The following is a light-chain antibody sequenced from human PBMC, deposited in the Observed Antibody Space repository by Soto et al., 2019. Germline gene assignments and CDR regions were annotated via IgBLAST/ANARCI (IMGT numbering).Light chain of an antibody. V-gene: IGKV1-5*03. CDR1: QSISFW. CDR2: KAS. J-gene: IGKJ1*01. Sequence: DIPMTQSPSTLSASVGDRVTITCRASQSISFWLAWYQQKPGEAPNLLIYKASSLESGVPSRFSGSGSGTEFTLTISSLQPDDFATYYCQHYYGYSGTFGQGTKVEIK. CDR3: QHYYGYSGT.